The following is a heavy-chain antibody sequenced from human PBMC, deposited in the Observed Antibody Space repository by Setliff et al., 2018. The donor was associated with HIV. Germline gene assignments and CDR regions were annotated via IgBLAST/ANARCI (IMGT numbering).Heavy chain of an antibody. CDR1: GGSISSSSYY. J-gene: IGHJ3*02. D-gene: IGHD3-3*01. CDR3: ARHRSYYNFWSGYQDAFDI. V-gene: IGHV4-39*01. CDR2: IYYSGST. Sequence: SETLSLTCPVSGGSISSSSYYWGWIRQPPGKGLEWIGSIYYSGSTYYNPSLTSRVTISVDTSKNQFSLKLSSVTAADTAVYYCARHRSYYNFWSGYQDAFDIWGQGTMVTVSS.